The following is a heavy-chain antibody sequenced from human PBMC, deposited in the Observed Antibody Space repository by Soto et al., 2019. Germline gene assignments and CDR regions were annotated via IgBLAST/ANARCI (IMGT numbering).Heavy chain of an antibody. CDR2: VKSQIDGGST. D-gene: IGHD6-6*01. J-gene: IGHJ5*01. Sequence: EVQLVESGGGSAKPGGSVRLSCAASGFTFTDAWMNWVRQVPGEGLEWVADVKSQIDGGSTDSAAALDGRVTISRDDTKNMVYLQLNRLTTDDTSVYYCVTGSARFDFWGQGTLVTVSS. CDR3: VTGSARFDF. CDR1: GFTFTDAW. V-gene: IGHV3-15*01.